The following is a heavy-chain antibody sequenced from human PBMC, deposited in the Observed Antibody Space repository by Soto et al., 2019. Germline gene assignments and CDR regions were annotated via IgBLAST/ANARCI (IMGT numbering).Heavy chain of an antibody. V-gene: IGHV3-23*01. CDR3: AKYLLRIRKALFDS. Sequence: DVPLLESGGGLVQPGGSLRLSCAASGFTFSTYAMSWVRQAPGQGLECVSSISGSGGSTYYADSVKGRFTSSRDNSKNTVYLEMNSLRGEDTAVYYCAKYLLRIRKALFDSWGQGTLVTVSS. CDR1: GFTFSTYA. J-gene: IGHJ4*02. CDR2: ISGSGGST.